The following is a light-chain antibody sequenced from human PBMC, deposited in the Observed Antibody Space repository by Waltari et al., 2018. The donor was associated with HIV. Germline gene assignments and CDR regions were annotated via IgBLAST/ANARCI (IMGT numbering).Light chain of an antibody. J-gene: IGLJ2*01. CDR3: ASYTAKDTVL. V-gene: IGLV2-14*03. CDR2: EVD. Sequence: SDVTQPASVSGFPGPSITVSCTGAGTDFGFYNSIPWYQQQPGKVPKRLLYEVDSRASGVSSRFSGSKSGNTASLTISGLHLDDEGVYYCASYTAKDTVLFGGGTTVTVL. CDR1: GTDFGFYNS.